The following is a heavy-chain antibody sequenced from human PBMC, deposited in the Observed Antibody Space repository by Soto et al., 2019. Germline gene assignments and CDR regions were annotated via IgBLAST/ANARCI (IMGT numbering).Heavy chain of an antibody. J-gene: IGHJ5*02. Sequence: GASVKVSCKASGGTFSSYAISWVRQAPGQGLEWTGGIIPIFGTANYAQKFQGRVTITADESTSTAYMELSSLRSEDTAVYYCASQFRYTDIVVVPAIGWFDPWGQGTLVTVSS. CDR1: GGTFSSYA. D-gene: IGHD2-2*01. CDR3: ASQFRYTDIVVVPAIGWFDP. V-gene: IGHV1-69*13. CDR2: IIPIFGTA.